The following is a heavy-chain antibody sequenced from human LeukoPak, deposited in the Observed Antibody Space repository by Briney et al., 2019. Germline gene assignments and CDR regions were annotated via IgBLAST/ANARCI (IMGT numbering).Heavy chain of an antibody. CDR3: ARVGTGGHYDFWSGYFYYYYYYMDV. CDR2: INPYSGGT. D-gene: IGHD3-3*01. J-gene: IGHJ6*03. CDR1: GYTFTGYY. V-gene: IGHV1-2*02. Sequence: ASVKVSCKASGYTFTGYYIHWVRQAPGQGLEWMGWINPYSGGTNYAQKFQGRVTMTRDTSISTAYMELSRLRYDDTAVYYCARVGTGGHYDFWSGYFYYYYYYMDVWGKGTTVTVSS.